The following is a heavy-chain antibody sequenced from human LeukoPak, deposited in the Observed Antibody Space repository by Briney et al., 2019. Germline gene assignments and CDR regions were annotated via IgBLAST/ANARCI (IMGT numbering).Heavy chain of an antibody. CDR3: ARDMATYSSSWSLVDY. D-gene: IGHD6-13*01. CDR1: GFTFSSYG. J-gene: IGHJ4*02. V-gene: IGHV3-21*01. Sequence: PGGSLRLSCAASGFTFSSYGMHWVRQAPGKGLEWVSSISSSSSYIYYADSVKGRFTIARDNAKNSLYLQMNSLRAEDTAVYYCARDMATYSSSWSLVDYWGQGTLVTVSS. CDR2: ISSSSSYI.